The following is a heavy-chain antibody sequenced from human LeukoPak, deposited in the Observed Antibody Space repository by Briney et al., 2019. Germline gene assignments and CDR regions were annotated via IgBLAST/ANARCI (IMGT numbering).Heavy chain of an antibody. J-gene: IGHJ4*02. CDR3: ASEKWSGGNPVDY. CDR1: GFTFSFYN. V-gene: IGHV3-21*01. CDR2: IDISSSYM. Sequence: SGGSLRLSCAASGFTFSFYNMNWVRQAPGKGLEWVSSIDISSSYMYYADSVKGRFTISRDNAKNSLFLQMNSLRAEDTAVYYCASEKWSGGNPVDYWGQGTLVTVSS. D-gene: IGHD4-23*01.